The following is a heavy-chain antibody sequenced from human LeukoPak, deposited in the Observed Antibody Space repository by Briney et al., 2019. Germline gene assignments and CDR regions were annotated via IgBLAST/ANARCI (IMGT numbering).Heavy chain of an antibody. V-gene: IGHV4-4*07. D-gene: IGHD3-10*01. CDR1: GGSISTYY. CDR3: ASKTYGSGSYTY. CDR2: MYMSGST. Sequence: TSETLSLTCTVSGGSISTYYWNWIRQPAGKGLEWIGRMYMSGSTNYNPSLKSRVTMSLETSKNQFSLKLSSVTAADTAVYYCASKTYGSGSYTYWGQGTLVTVSS. J-gene: IGHJ4*02.